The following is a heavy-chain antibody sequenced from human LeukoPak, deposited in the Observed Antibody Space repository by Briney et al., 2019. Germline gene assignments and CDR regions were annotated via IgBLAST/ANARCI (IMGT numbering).Heavy chain of an antibody. CDR3: ARVVRFGESFENYFDY. CDR2: IYHSGST. CDR1: GGSISSGGYY. D-gene: IGHD3-10*01. Sequence: PSETLSLTCTVSGGSISSGGYYWSWIRQPPGKGLEWIGYIYHSGSTYYNPSLKSRVTISVDTSKNQFSLKLSSVTAADTAVYYCARVVRFGESFENYFDYWGQGTLVTVSS. V-gene: IGHV4-30-2*01. J-gene: IGHJ4*02.